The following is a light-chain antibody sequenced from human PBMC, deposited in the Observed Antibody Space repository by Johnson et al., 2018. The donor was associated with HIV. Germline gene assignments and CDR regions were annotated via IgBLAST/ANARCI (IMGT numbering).Light chain of an antibody. CDR2: ENN. Sequence: SVLSQPPSVSAAPGQKVTISCSGSSSDMGNYAVSWYQQLPGTAPKLLIYENNKRPSGIPDRFSGSKSGTSATLGITGLKPGDEADYYCGTWDSSLSADVFGTGTKVTVL. CDR1: SSDMGNYA. J-gene: IGLJ1*01. CDR3: GTWDSSLSADV. V-gene: IGLV1-51*02.